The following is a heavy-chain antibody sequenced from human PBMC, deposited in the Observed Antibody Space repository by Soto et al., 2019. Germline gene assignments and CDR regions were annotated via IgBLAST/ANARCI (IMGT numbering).Heavy chain of an antibody. J-gene: IGHJ4*02. V-gene: IGHV1-46*03. CDR2: INPSGGST. Sequence: ASVKVSCKASGYTFTSYYMHWVRQAPGQGLEWMGIINPSGGSTSYAQKFQGRVTMTRDTSTSTVYMELSSLRSEDTAVYYCARAMRGDYGGIYFDYWGQGTLVTVSS. CDR1: GYTFTSYY. CDR3: ARAMRGDYGGIYFDY. D-gene: IGHD4-17*01.